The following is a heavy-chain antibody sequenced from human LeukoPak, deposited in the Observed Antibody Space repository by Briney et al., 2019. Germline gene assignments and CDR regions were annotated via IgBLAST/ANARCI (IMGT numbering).Heavy chain of an antibody. CDR2: INPNSGGT. J-gene: IGHJ4*02. V-gene: IGHV1-2*02. CDR3: ARDRWLFDY. CDR1: GYTFNVYY. D-gene: IGHD2-21*01. Sequence: ASVKVSCKASGYTFNVYYIHWVRQAPGQGLEWMGWINPNSGGTNYAQKFQGRVTMTRDTSISTVYMELSRLRSDDTAVYYCARDRWLFDYWGQGTLVTVSS.